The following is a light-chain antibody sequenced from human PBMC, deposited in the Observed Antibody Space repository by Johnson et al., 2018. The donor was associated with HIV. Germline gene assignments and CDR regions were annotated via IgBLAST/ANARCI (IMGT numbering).Light chain of an antibody. CDR2: DNN. Sequence: QSVLTQPPSVSAAPGQKVTISCSGSSSNIGNNYVSWYQQLPGTAPKLLIYDNNKRPSGIPDRFSGSKSGTSATLGITGLQTGDEADYYCGTWDSSLSGTSLVFGTGTKVTVL. CDR3: GTWDSSLSGTSLV. CDR1: SSNIGNNY. V-gene: IGLV1-51*01. J-gene: IGLJ1*01.